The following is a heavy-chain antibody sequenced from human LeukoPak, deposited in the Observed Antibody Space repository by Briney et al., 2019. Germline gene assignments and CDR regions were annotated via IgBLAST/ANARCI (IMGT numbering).Heavy chain of an antibody. Sequence: NPSQTLSLTCTVSGGSISSGGYYWSWIRQPPGKGLEWIGYIYYSGSTNYNPSLKSRVTISVDTSKNQFSLKLSSVTAADTAVYYCARGPSSGYYSYWGQGTLVTVSS. V-gene: IGHV4-61*08. CDR3: ARGPSSGYYSY. D-gene: IGHD3-22*01. J-gene: IGHJ4*02. CDR2: IYYSGST. CDR1: GGSISSGGYY.